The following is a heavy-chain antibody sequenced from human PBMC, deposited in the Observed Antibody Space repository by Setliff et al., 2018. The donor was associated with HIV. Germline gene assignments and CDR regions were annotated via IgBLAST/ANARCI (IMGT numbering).Heavy chain of an antibody. CDR1: GGTLNSHA. CDR2: IIPIIGTT. CDR3: ASNDGSGLNS. D-gene: IGHD3-10*01. V-gene: IGHV1-69*13. Sequence: SVKVSCKASGGTLNSHAINWVRQAPGQGLEWMGGIIPIIGTTNYAQRFQGRVTITADESTSTAYMQLSSLRPEDTAVYYCASNDGSGLNSWGQGTLVTV. J-gene: IGHJ4*02.